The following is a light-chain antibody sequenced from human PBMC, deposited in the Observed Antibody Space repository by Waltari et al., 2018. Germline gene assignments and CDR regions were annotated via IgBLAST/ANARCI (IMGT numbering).Light chain of an antibody. J-gene: IGLJ1*01. V-gene: IGLV2-11*01. Sequence: QSALTQPRSVSGSPGQSVTISCTGTSSDVGVYNYVSWYQHHPGKAPKLMIYEVSKRPSGVPDRFSGSQSGSTASLTVSGLQAEDEADYYCSSYAGNNVYVFGSGTKVTVL. CDR2: EVS. CDR1: SSDVGVYNY. CDR3: SSYAGNNVYV.